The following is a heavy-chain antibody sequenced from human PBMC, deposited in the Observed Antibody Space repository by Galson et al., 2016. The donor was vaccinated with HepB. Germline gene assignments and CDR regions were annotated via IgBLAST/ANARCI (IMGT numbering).Heavy chain of an antibody. CDR3: AKTYSTTCYNWFDP. CDR1: GFTFSSYP. Sequence: SLRLSCAASGFTFSSYPMHWVRQAPGKGLEYVSAISSSGDSTYYADSVKGRFTISRDNSKNTLYLQMSSLRTEDTAMYYCAKTYSTTCYNWFDPWGQGTLVTVSS. V-gene: IGHV3-64D*06. D-gene: IGHD2-2*01. J-gene: IGHJ5*02. CDR2: ISSSGDST.